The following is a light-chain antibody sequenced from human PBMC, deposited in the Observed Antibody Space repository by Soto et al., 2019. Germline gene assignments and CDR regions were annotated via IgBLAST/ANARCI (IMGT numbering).Light chain of an antibody. J-gene: IGLJ1*01. Sequence: QSVLTQPASVSGSPGQSITISCTGTSSDVGGYNYVSWYQQHPGKAPKLMIYDVSNRPSGVSNRFSGSKSGNTASLTISGLQAEDAADYYCSSSRSSSTYVFGAGTKVTVL. CDR3: SSSRSSSTYV. CDR1: SSDVGGYNY. V-gene: IGLV2-14*01. CDR2: DVS.